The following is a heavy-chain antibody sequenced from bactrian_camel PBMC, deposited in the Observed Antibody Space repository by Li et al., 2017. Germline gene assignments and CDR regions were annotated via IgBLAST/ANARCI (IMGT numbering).Heavy chain of an antibody. CDR1: GDTFATYS. Sequence: VQLVESGGGSVQTGGSLRLSCVASGDTFATYSMGWFRRVPGKEREGVAAIDSDGRTTYTDSVKGRFTVSADNAKKTVYLQMNDLKVEDTATYYCAADFISESACTVAVGRLGRFPHWGQGTQVTVS. V-gene: IGHV3S53*01. J-gene: IGHJ4*01. CDR2: IDSDGRT. CDR3: AADFISESACTVAVGRLGRFPH. D-gene: IGHD6*01.